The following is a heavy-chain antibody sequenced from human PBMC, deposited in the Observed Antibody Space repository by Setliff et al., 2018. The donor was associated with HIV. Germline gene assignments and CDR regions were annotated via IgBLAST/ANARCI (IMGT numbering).Heavy chain of an antibody. CDR3: ARASYYYDSSGWVDY. CDR2: ISSSSSYT. CDR1: GFTFSTYR. J-gene: IGHJ4*02. V-gene: IGHV3-21*05. D-gene: IGHD3-22*01. Sequence: GGSLRLSCAASGFTFSTYRMNWIRQAPGKGLEWVSYISSSSSYTNYADSVKGRFTISRDNSKNSLYLQMNSLRAEDTAVYYCARASYYYDSSGWVDYWGQGTLVTVSS.